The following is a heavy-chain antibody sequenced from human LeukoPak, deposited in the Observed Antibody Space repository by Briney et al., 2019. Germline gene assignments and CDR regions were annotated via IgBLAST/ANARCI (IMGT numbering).Heavy chain of an antibody. J-gene: IGHJ4*02. CDR2: ISSDGSNQ. Sequence: GGSLRLSCAASSFTFSDYTMHWVRQAPGKGLEWVALISSDGSNQYYAHSVEGRFTISRDNSKNTLFLQFDSLRPEDSAVYYCARRVGWSHFDHWGQGTQLTVSS. CDR3: ARRVGWSHFDH. D-gene: IGHD6-19*01. V-gene: IGHV3-30*04. CDR1: SFTFSDYT.